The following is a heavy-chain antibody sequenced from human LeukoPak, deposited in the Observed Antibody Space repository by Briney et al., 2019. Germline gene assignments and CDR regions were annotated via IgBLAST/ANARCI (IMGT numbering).Heavy chain of an antibody. Sequence: GESLKISCKGSGYSFTSYWIGWVRQMPGKGLEWMGIIYPGDSDTRYSPSFQGRVTISADKSISTAYLQWSSLKASDTAMYYCARRRSSGWLDYYGMDVWGQGTTVTVSS. J-gene: IGHJ6*02. CDR3: ARRRSSGWLDYYGMDV. CDR2: IYPGDSDT. D-gene: IGHD6-19*01. CDR1: GYSFTSYW. V-gene: IGHV5-51*01.